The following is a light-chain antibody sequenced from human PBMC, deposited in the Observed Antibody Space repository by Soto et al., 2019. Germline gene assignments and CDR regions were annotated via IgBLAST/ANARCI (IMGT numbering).Light chain of an antibody. CDR3: QQRSNWPPIT. Sequence: IVMTQYPATLSVSPGERATLSCRASQSVNSDLAWYQQKPGQAPRLLIYAASTRATGIPPRFSGSGSGTDFTLTISSLEPEDFAVYYCQQRSNWPPITFGQGTRLEIK. V-gene: IGKV3-11*01. CDR1: QSVNSD. J-gene: IGKJ5*01. CDR2: AAS.